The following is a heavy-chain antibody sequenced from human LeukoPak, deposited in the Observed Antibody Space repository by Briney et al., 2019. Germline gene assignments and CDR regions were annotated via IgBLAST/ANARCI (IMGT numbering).Heavy chain of an antibody. Sequence: SETLSLTCAVYGGSFSSYYWGWIRQPPGKGLEWIGSIYYSGSTYYNPSLKSRVTISVDTSKNQFSLKLSSVTAADTAVYYCAALYGGYGVYWGQGTLVTVSS. V-gene: IGHV4-39*07. CDR1: GGSFSSYY. D-gene: IGHD5-12*01. CDR3: AALYGGYGVY. CDR2: IYYSGST. J-gene: IGHJ4*02.